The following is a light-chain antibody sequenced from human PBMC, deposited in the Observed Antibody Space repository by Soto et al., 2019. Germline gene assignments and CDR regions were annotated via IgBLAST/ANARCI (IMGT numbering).Light chain of an antibody. V-gene: IGKV1-5*03. Sequence: DIQMTQSPSTLSGSVGERVTITCRASQTISSWLAWYQQKQGKAPKLLIYKASTLKRGGPSRFSGSGSGTAFTLTISSLQPDDFATYYCQHYNSYSEAFGQGTNVDSK. CDR3: QHYNSYSEA. CDR1: QTISSW. J-gene: IGKJ1*01. CDR2: KAS.